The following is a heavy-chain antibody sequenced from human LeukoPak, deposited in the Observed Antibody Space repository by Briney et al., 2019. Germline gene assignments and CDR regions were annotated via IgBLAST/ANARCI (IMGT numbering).Heavy chain of an antibody. CDR3: ARDHTGLVPAARNLYF. CDR1: GGTFSSYA. V-gene: IGHV1-69*13. CDR2: IIPIFGTA. Sequence: ASVKVSCKASGGTFSSYAISWVRQAPGQGLEWMGGIIPIFGTANYAQKFQGRVTITADESTSTAYMELSSLRSEDTAVYYCARDHTGLVPAARNLYFWGQGTLVTVSS. D-gene: IGHD2-2*01. J-gene: IGHJ4*02.